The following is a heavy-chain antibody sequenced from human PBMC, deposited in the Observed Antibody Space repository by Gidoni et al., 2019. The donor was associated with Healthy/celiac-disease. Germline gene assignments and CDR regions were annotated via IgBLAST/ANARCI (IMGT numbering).Heavy chain of an antibody. CDR1: GYIFTSYW. CDR2: LYPGDSDT. Sequence: EVQLVQSGAEVKKPGESLKISCKGSGYIFTSYWIGWVRQMPGKGLEWMGILYPGDSDTRYSPSFQGQVTISADKSISTAYLQWSSLKASDTAMYYCARHEKAYGDYDQPFDYWGQGTLVTVSS. J-gene: IGHJ4*02. D-gene: IGHD4-17*01. CDR3: ARHEKAYGDYDQPFDY. V-gene: IGHV5-51*01.